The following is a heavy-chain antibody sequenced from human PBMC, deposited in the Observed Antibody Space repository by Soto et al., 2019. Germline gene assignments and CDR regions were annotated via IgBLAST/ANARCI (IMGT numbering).Heavy chain of an antibody. V-gene: IGHV3-15*07. Sequence: GGSLSLSCAASGFTFSGAWMNWVRQAPGKGLEWVGRIKSETDGGTIDYAAPVKGRFTISRDDSKNTLYLQMNSLKTEDTAVYYCTTAGRYYHDSSGYYYGFLDYWGQGTLVTVSS. CDR1: GFTFSGAW. D-gene: IGHD3-22*01. CDR2: IKSETDGGTI. J-gene: IGHJ4*02. CDR3: TTAGRYYHDSSGYYYGFLDY.